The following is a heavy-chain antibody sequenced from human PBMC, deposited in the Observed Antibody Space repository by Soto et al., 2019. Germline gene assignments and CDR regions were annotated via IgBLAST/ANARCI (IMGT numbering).Heavy chain of an antibody. D-gene: IGHD1-1*01. CDR1: GFNFDDHA. J-gene: IGHJ4*02. V-gene: IGHV3-9*01. CDR3: TRDIFRTITTIDY. CDR2: ISGTGAFV. Sequence: EVQLVESGGGLVQPGRSLRLSCAASGFNFDDHAMNWVRQVPGKGLEWVSGISGTGAFVGYADSVKGRFTISRDNAKNSLFLQMDRLRPEDTAFYYCTRDIFRTITTIDYWGQGTLVTVSS.